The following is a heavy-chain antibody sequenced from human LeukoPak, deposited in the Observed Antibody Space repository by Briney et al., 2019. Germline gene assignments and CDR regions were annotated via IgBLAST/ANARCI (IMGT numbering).Heavy chain of an antibody. Sequence: PPETLSLTCAVYGGSFSGYYWSWIRQPPGKGLEWIGEINHSGSTNYNPSLKSRVTISVDTSKNQFSLKLSSVTAADTAVYYCARGGAYYDYVWGSYRSPSFDYWGQGTLVTVSS. CDR1: GGSFSGYY. D-gene: IGHD3-16*02. CDR3: ARGGAYYDYVWGSYRSPSFDY. J-gene: IGHJ4*02. CDR2: INHSGST. V-gene: IGHV4-34*01.